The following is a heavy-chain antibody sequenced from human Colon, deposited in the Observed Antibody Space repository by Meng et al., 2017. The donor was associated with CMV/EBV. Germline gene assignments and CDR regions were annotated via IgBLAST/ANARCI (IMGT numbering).Heavy chain of an antibody. J-gene: IGHJ4*02. CDR3: ARADIVVVPAAMGGYDFDY. V-gene: IGHV1-18*01. CDR1: GYTFTTYG. CDR2: ISPYNGNT. D-gene: IGHD2-2*01. Sequence: VKVSCKASGYTFTTYGITWVRQAPGQGLEWMGLISPYNGNTKYAQRLQDRVTMTTDTSTSTAYMELRSLRSEDTAVYYCARADIVVVPAAMGGYDFDYWGQGTLVTVSS.